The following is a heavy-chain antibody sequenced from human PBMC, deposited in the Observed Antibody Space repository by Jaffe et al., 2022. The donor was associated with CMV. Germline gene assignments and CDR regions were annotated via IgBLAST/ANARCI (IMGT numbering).Heavy chain of an antibody. Sequence: EVQLVESGGGLVQPGGSLRLSCVASGFTFSTYAMNWVRQAPGKGLEWVSSISGSGTSSYYADSVKGRFTSSSDKAKSTLYLQMNSLRAEDTAIYFCAKGVVAMADTLRAFDIWGRGTMVTVSS. D-gene: IGHD6-19*01. CDR2: ISGSGTSS. CDR1: GFTFSTYA. CDR3: AKGVVAMADTLRAFDI. V-gene: IGHV3-23*04. J-gene: IGHJ3*02.